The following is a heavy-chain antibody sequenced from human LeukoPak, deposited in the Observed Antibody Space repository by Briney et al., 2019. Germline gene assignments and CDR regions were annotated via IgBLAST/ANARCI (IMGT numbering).Heavy chain of an antibody. CDR1: GFTFSSCA. Sequence: GGSLRLSCAASGFTFSSCAMSWVRQAPGKGLEWVSTISSSATSTYYADSVKAQFTISRDNSKDTLYLQMNSLRAEDTAIYYCAKDGDYGFEYWGQGTLVTVSS. CDR2: ISSSATST. D-gene: IGHD4-17*01. J-gene: IGHJ4*02. CDR3: AKDGDYGFEY. V-gene: IGHV3-23*01.